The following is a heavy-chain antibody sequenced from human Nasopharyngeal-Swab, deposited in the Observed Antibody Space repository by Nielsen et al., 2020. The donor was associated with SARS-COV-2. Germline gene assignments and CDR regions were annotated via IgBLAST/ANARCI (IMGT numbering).Heavy chain of an antibody. CDR2: INHSGST. Sequence: LRLSCTVSGGSISSGGYYWSWIRQPPEKVLEWIGEINHSGSTNYNPSLKSRVTISVDTSKNQFSLKLSSVTAADTAVYYCARGPVGYCSSTSCYEGRGYYGMDVWGQGTTVTVSS. CDR1: GGSISSGGYY. J-gene: IGHJ6*02. D-gene: IGHD2-2*01. CDR3: ARGPVGYCSSTSCYEGRGYYGMDV. V-gene: IGHV4-39*07.